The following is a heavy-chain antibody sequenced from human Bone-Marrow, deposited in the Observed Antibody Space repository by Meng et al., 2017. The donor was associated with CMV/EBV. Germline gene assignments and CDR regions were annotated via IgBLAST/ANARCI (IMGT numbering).Heavy chain of an antibody. CDR1: GYTFTGYY. CDR3: ARDNNWGPDY. V-gene: IGHV1-2*02. CDR2: INPNSGGT. J-gene: IGHJ4*02. Sequence: ASVKVSCKASGYTFTGYYMHWVRQAPGQGLEWMGWINPNSGGTNYAQKFQGRVTMTRDTSISTGYMELTRLTSDDTAVYYCARDNNWGPDYWGQGTLVPVPS. D-gene: IGHD7-27*01.